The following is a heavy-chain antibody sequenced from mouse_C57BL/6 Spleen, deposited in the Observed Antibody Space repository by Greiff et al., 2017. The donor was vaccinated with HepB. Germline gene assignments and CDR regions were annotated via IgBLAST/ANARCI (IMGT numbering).Heavy chain of an antibody. V-gene: IGHV1-82*01. D-gene: IGHD2-4*01. Sequence: VQLQQSGPELVKPGASVKISCKASGYAFSSSWMNWVKQRPGKGLEWIGRIYPGDGDTNYNGKFKGKTTLTADKSSSTAYIQLSSLTSEDSAVYCCAREGYDYDMRAMDYWGQGTSVTVSS. CDR3: AREGYDYDMRAMDY. CDR1: GYAFSSSW. J-gene: IGHJ4*01. CDR2: IYPGDGDT.